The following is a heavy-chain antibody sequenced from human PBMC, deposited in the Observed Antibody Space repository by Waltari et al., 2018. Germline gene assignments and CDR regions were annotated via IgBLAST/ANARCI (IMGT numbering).Heavy chain of an antibody. D-gene: IGHD3-16*01. CDR2: IKKDGSAQ. V-gene: IGHV3-7*01. Sequence: EVQLVESGGGLVQPGGSLRLSCAASGFMFSSFSMSWVRQAPGKGLECVSNIKKDGSAQYYVDSVEGRFTVSRDNGRNSLYLQMDSLRAEDTAVYYCARDFTWALDYWGQGTLVTVSS. CDR1: GFMFSSFS. J-gene: IGHJ4*02. CDR3: ARDFTWALDY.